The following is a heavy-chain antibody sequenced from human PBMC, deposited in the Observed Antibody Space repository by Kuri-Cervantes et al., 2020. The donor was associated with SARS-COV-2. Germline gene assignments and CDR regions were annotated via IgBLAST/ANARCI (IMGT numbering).Heavy chain of an antibody. J-gene: IGHJ4*02. CDR1: GFTFSSYA. CDR3: ARDSLDWFIPLDH. CDR2: ISYDGSNK. Sequence: GGSLRLSCAASGFTFSSYAMHWVRQAPGKGLEWVAVISYDGSNKYYADSVKGRFTISRDNSKNTLYLQMNSLRAEDTAVYYCARDSLDWFIPLDHWGQGTLVTVSS. D-gene: IGHD3-9*01. V-gene: IGHV3-30-3*01.